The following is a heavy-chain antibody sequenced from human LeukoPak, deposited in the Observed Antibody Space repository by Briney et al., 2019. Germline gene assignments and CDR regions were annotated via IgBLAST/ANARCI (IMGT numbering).Heavy chain of an antibody. CDR2: ISYDGSNK. J-gene: IGHJ6*02. D-gene: IGHD5-12*01. CDR3: AKDRGDGTIYFYYGMDG. V-gene: IGHV3-30*18. Sequence: GGSLRLSCAASGFTFSSYGMHWVRQAPGKGLEWVAVISYDGSNKYYADSVKGRFTISRDTSKSTLYLQMNSLRVEDTARYYCAKDRGDGTIYFYYGMDGWGQGTTVTVSS. CDR1: GFTFSSYG.